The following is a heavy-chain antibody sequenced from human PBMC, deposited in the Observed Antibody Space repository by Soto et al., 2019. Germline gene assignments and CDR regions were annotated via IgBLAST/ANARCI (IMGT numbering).Heavy chain of an antibody. CDR3: VLEACRRNCCYSLDL. CDR1: GFTFGGSP. V-gene: IGHV3-73*01. J-gene: IGHJ5*02. D-gene: IGHD2-2*01. CDR2: IRSDGASSAI. Sequence: EAQLVQSGGGLVQPGGSLQLSCAAAGFTFGGSPVHWVRQASGKGLEWVGRIRSDGASSAIAYAASVRGRFTLSRDDLNSTAHLEVDGLEVEDTALFSFVLEACRRNCCYSLDLWGQGTLVTVSS.